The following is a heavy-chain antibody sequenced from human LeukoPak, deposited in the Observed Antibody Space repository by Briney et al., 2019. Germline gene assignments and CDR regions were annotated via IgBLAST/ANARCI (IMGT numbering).Heavy chain of an antibody. V-gene: IGHV3-23*01. CDR2: ISGSGGST. CDR3: AKDVDFWSVDPYYFDY. Sequence: GGSLRLSCAASGCTFSSYAMSWVRQAPGKGLEWVSAISGSGGSTYYADSVKGRFTISRDNSKNTLYLQMNSLRAEDTAVYYCAKDVDFWSVDPYYFDYWGQGTLVTVSS. CDR1: GCTFSSYA. J-gene: IGHJ4*02. D-gene: IGHD3-3*01.